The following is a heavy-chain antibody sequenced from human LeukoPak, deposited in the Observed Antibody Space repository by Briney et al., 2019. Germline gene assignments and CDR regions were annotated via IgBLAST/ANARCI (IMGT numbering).Heavy chain of an antibody. Sequence: SETLSLTCTVSGGSISSGGYYWSWIRQHPGKGLEWIGYIYYSGSTYYNPSLKSRVTISVDTSKNQFSLKLSSVAAADTAVYYCARFHGPQSDDFWSGTMLYNWFDPWGQGTLVTVSS. CDR3: ARFHGPQSDDFWSGTMLYNWFDP. J-gene: IGHJ5*02. CDR1: GGSISSGGYY. CDR2: IYYSGST. V-gene: IGHV4-31*03. D-gene: IGHD3-3*01.